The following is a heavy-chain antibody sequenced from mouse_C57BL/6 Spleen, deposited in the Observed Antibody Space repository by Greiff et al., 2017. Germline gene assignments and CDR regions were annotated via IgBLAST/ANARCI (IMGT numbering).Heavy chain of an antibody. V-gene: IGHV1-64*01. Sequence: VQLQQPGAELVKPGASVKLSCKASGYTFTSYWMHWVKQSPGQGLEWIGMIHPNSGSTNYNEKFKSKATLTVDKSSSTAYMQLSSLTSEDSAVYYCARRDYGSSPRAMDYWGQGTSVTVSS. CDR1: GYTFTSYW. CDR2: IHPNSGST. J-gene: IGHJ4*01. CDR3: ARRDYGSSPRAMDY. D-gene: IGHD1-1*01.